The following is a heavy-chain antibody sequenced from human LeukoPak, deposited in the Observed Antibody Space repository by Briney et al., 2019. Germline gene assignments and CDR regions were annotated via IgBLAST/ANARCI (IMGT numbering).Heavy chain of an antibody. CDR2: INHSGST. CDR3: ARPARYYYGSGSRIQNWFDP. V-gene: IGHV4-34*01. J-gene: IGHJ5*02. CDR1: GGSFSGYY. Sequence: SETLSLTCAVYGGSFSGYYWSGMRQPRGKGLEGNGEINHSGSTNYNPSLKSRVTISVDTSKNSFSLKLRSVTAADTAVYYCARPARYYYGSGSRIQNWFDPWGQGTLVTVSS. D-gene: IGHD3-10*01.